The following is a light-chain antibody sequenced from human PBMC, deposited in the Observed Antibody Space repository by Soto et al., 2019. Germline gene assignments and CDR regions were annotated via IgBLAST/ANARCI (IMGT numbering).Light chain of an antibody. CDR2: EGS. V-gene: IGLV2-23*03. Sequence: QSALTQPASVSGSPGQSITISCTGTSSDVGSYNLVSWYQQHPGKAPKLMIYEGSKRPSGVSNRFSGSKSGNTASLTISGLQAEDEADYYSCSYAGSSTVYWVFGGGTKLTVL. CDR3: CSYAGSSTVYWV. CDR1: SSDVGSYNL. J-gene: IGLJ3*02.